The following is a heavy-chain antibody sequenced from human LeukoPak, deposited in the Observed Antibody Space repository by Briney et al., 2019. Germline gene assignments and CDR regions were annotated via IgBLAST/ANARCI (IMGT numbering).Heavy chain of an antibody. Sequence: RASVKVSCKASGYIFTSYYMHWVRQAPGQGLEWMGIINPSGGSTSYAQKFQGRVTMARDTSTSTVYMELSSLRSEDTAVYYCARTELLWFGESRNWFDPWGQGTLVTVSS. V-gene: IGHV1-46*01. CDR2: INPSGGST. J-gene: IGHJ5*02. CDR1: GYIFTSYY. CDR3: ARTELLWFGESRNWFDP. D-gene: IGHD3-10*01.